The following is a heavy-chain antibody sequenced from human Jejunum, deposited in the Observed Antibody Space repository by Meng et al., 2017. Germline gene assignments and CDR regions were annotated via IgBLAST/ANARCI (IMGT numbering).Heavy chain of an antibody. V-gene: IGHV4-4*02. CDR2: IWHSGAS. D-gene: IGHD5-12*01. Sequence: QVQLEESGPGLVNPSGTLSLTFAVSGGSITTDWWNWVRQPPGKGLEWIGEIWHSGASNYNPSLRSRVTISVDKSKNQLSLELASLTAADTAVYYCARGATGTRPFDYWGQGTLVTVSS. CDR1: GGSITTDW. CDR3: ARGATGTRPFDY. J-gene: IGHJ4*02.